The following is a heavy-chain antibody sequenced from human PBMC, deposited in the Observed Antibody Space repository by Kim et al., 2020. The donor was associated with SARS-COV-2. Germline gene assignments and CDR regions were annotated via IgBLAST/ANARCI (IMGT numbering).Heavy chain of an antibody. CDR1: GGSFSGYY. V-gene: IGHV4-34*01. CDR3: ARGGGNFAYYDFWSGYYF. D-gene: IGHD3-3*01. CDR2: INHSGST. J-gene: IGHJ4*01. Sequence: SETLSLTCAVYGGSFSGYYWSWIRQPPGKGLEWIGEINHSGSTNYNPSLKSRVTISVDTSKNQFSLKLSSVTAADTAVYYCARGGGNFAYYDFWSGYYF.